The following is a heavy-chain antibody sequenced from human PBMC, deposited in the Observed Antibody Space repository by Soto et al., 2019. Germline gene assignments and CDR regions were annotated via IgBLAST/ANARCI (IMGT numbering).Heavy chain of an antibody. V-gene: IGHV3-15*07. CDR2: IKSKTDGGTT. CDR3: TTDRAITIFGVARGSFDY. CDR1: GFTFSNAW. Sequence: GGSLRLSCAASGFTFSNAWMNWVRQAPGKGLEWVGRIKSKTDGGTTDYAAPVKGRFTISRDDSKNTLYLQMNSLKTEDTAVYYCTTDRAITIFGVARGSFDYWGQGTLVTVSS. D-gene: IGHD3-3*01. J-gene: IGHJ4*02.